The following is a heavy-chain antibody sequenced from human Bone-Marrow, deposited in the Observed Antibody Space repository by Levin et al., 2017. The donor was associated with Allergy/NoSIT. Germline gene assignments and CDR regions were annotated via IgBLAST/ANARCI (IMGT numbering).Heavy chain of an antibody. Sequence: KTSETLSLTCTVTGDSMHNYYWTWIRQPAGKELEYIGRIFTSGGTNYSPSLKSRLTMSVDTSKNQFSLKLYSVTAADTAMYYCARGREFGDYFDYWGQGALVTVSS. CDR3: ARGREFGDYFDY. V-gene: IGHV4-4*07. CDR1: GDSMHNYY. CDR2: IFTSGGT. D-gene: IGHD3-16*01. J-gene: IGHJ4*02.